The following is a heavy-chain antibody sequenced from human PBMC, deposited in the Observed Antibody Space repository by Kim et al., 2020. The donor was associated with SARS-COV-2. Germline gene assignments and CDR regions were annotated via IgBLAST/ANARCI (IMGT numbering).Heavy chain of an antibody. D-gene: IGHD6-19*01. V-gene: IGHV3-23*01. Sequence: GGSLRLSCAASGVTFSSYAMSWVRQAPGKGLEWVSDISGSGGSTYYADAVKGRFTISRDNSKNTLYLQMNSLRAEDTAVYYCAKGSYSSGWSWGQGTLVTVSS. J-gene: IGHJ5*02. CDR2: ISGSGGST. CDR1: GVTFSSYA. CDR3: AKGSYSSGWS.